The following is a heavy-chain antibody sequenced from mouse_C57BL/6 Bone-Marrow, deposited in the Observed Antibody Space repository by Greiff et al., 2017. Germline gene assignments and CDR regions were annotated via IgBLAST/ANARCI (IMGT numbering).Heavy chain of an antibody. V-gene: IGHV5-4*01. CDR1: GFTFSSYA. CDR2: ISDGGSYT. J-gene: IGHJ3*01. Sequence: EVQRVESGGGLVKPGGSLKLSCAASGFTFSSYAMSWVRQTPEKRLEWVATISDGGSYTYYPDNVKGRFTISRDNAKNNLYLQMSHLKSEDTAMYYCASKLTGTFFAYWGQGTLVTVSA. D-gene: IGHD4-1*01. CDR3: ASKLTGTFFAY.